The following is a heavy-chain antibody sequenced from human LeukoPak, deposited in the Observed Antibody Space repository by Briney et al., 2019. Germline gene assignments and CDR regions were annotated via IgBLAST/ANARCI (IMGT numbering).Heavy chain of an antibody. CDR3: ARSPPPLRYFDWLPDY. V-gene: IGHV1-69*01. CDR2: IIPIFGTA. D-gene: IGHD3-9*01. CDR1: GGTFSSYA. J-gene: IGHJ4*02. Sequence: ASVKVSCKASGGTFSSYAISWVRQAPGQGLEWMGGIIPIFGTANYAQKFQGRVTITADESTSTAYMELSSLRSEDTAVYYCARSPPPLRYFDWLPDYWGQGTPVTVSS.